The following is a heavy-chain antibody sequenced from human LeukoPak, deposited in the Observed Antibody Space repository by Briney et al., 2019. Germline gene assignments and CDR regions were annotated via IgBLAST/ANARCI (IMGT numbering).Heavy chain of an antibody. CDR3: ARASRGYYYDSSGYSDY. J-gene: IGHJ4*02. CDR1: GFTFSSYS. Sequence: GGSLRLSCAASGFTFSSYSMNWVRQAPGKGLEWVSSISSSSSYIYYADSVKGRFTISRDNAKNSLYLQMNSLRAEDTAVYYCARASRGYYYDSSGYSDYWGQGTLVTVSS. V-gene: IGHV3-21*01. D-gene: IGHD3-22*01. CDR2: ISSSSSYI.